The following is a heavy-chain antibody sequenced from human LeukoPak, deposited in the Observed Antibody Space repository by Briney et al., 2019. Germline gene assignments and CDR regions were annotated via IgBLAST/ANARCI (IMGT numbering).Heavy chain of an antibody. J-gene: IGHJ4*02. CDR1: GGSFIGYY. CDR3: AREGVGATMAN. CDR2: IKHSGST. Sequence: SETLSLTCALSGGSFIGYYWSWIRQPPGKGLEWIGEIKHSGSTNYNPSLKSRITISVDTSKNQFSLKLSSVTAADTAVYFCAREGVGATMANWGQGTLVTVSS. V-gene: IGHV4-34*01. D-gene: IGHD1-26*01.